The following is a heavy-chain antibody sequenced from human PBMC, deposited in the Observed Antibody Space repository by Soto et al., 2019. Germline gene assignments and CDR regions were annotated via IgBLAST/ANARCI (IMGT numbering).Heavy chain of an antibody. CDR1: GFTFSDYY. D-gene: IGHD6-13*01. Sequence: QVQLVESGGGLVKPGGSLRLSCAVSGFTFSDYYMTWIRQAPGKGLEWVSYISSSTSHTNYADSVKGRITISRENAKNSLVLKMNSLRAEDTAVYYCARGRGAAADYLDFWGQGTLVTVSS. CDR3: ARGRGAAADYLDF. CDR2: ISSSTSHT. V-gene: IGHV3-11*05. J-gene: IGHJ4*02.